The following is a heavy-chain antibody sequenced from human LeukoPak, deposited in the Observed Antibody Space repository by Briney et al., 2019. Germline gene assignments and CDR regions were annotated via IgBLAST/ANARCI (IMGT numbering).Heavy chain of an antibody. D-gene: IGHD6-6*01. J-gene: IGHJ4*02. Sequence: PSETLSLTCSVSGDSISSGNYYWTWIRQPAGKGLEWIGRIYSTGSTNYNPSLKSRVTISVDRSKNQFSLKLSSVTAADTAVYYCATSYQGYFDYWGQGTLVTVSS. CDR1: GDSISSGNYY. CDR2: IYSTGST. V-gene: IGHV4-61*02. CDR3: ATSYQGYFDY.